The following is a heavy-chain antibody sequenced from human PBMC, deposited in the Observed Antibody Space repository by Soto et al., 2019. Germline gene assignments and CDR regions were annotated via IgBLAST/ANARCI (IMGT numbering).Heavy chain of an antibody. CDR3: ARDQGYCSSTSCSYYYYMDV. D-gene: IGHD2-2*01. CDR2: IWYDGSNK. Sequence: GGSLRLSCAASGFTFSSYGMHWVRQAPGKGLEWVAVIWYDGSNKYYADSVKGRFTISRDNSKNTLYLQMNSLRAEDTAVYYCARDQGYCSSTSCSYYYYMDVWGKGTTVTVSS. J-gene: IGHJ6*03. V-gene: IGHV3-33*01. CDR1: GFTFSSYG.